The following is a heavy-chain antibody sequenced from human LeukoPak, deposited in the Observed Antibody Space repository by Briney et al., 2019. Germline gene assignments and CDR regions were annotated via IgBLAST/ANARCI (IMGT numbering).Heavy chain of an antibody. Sequence: PGGSLRLSCAASEFTFSSYAMHWVRQAPGKGLEYVSAINYNGGSTYYADSVKGRFTVSRDSSKNTLYLQMGNVRAEDMAVYYCARAYCSAGSCYLDYWGQGTLVTVSS. CDR3: ARAYCSAGSCYLDY. V-gene: IGHV3-64*02. J-gene: IGHJ4*02. D-gene: IGHD2-15*01. CDR1: EFTFSSYA. CDR2: INYNGGST.